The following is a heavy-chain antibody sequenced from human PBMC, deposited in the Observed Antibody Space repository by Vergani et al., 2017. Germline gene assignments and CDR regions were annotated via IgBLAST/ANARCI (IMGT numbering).Heavy chain of an antibody. CDR3: AREKFGVVNYYYYGMDV. CDR2: IYSGGST. CDR1: GFTFSSYG. Sequence: VQLVESGGGLVKPGGSLRPSCAASGFTFSSYGMHWVRQAPGKGLEWVSVIYSGGSTYYADSVKGRFTISRDNSKNTLYLQMNSLRAEDTAVYYCAREKFGVVNYYYYGMDVWGQGTTVTVSS. D-gene: IGHD3-3*01. V-gene: IGHV3-NL1*01. J-gene: IGHJ6*02.